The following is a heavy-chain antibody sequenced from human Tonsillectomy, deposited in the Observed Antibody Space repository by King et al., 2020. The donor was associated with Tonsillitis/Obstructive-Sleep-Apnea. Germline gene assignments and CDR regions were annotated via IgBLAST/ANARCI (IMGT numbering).Heavy chain of an antibody. CDR2: IDWDDDK. J-gene: IGHJ4*02. Sequence: TLQESGPALVKPPQTLTLTCTFSGFSLSTSGMCVSWIRQPPGKALEWLARIDWDDDKYYSTSLKTRLTISKDTSKNQVVLTMTNMDPVDTATYYCARIESSSWYLDYWGQGTLVTVSS. V-gene: IGHV2-70*11. D-gene: IGHD6-13*01. CDR1: GFSLSTSGMC. CDR3: ARIESSSWYLDY.